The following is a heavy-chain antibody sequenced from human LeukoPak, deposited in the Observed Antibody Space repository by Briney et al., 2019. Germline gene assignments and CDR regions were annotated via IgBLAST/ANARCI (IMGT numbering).Heavy chain of an antibody. CDR2: IYSGGST. V-gene: IGHV3-53*01. J-gene: IGHJ4*02. D-gene: IGHD1-14*01. CDR3: AKDRPENY. Sequence: PGGSLRLSCAASGLTVSSNSMSWVRQAPGKGLEWVSFIYSGGSTYYADSVKGRFTISRDNSKNTLYLQMNSLRADDTAVYYCAKDRPENYWGQGTLVTASS. CDR1: GLTVSSNS.